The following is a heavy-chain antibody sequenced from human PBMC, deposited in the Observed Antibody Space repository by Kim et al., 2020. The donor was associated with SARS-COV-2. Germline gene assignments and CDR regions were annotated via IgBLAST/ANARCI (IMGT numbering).Heavy chain of an antibody. Sequence: GGSLRLSCAASGFTFSSYGMHWVRQAPGKGLEWVAVISYDGSNKYYADSVKGRFTISRDNSKNTLYLQMNSLRAEDTAVYYCARDRRIAAAGRVGLGYWGQGTLVTVSS. J-gene: IGHJ4*02. CDR2: ISYDGSNK. CDR3: ARDRRIAAAGRVGLGY. D-gene: IGHD6-13*01. V-gene: IGHV3-33*05. CDR1: GFTFSSYG.